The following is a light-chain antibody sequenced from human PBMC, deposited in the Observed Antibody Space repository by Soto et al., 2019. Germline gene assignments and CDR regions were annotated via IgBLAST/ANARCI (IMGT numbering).Light chain of an antibody. CDR3: QQYSTWPLT. V-gene: IGKV3-15*01. CDR1: QSVSST. CDR2: GAS. Sequence: EVVMTQSPATLSVSPGERATLSCRASQSVSSTLAWYQQKPGQAPRLLIYGASTRATGIPARFSGSGSGTEFTLTISSLQPEDFAVYYCQQYSTWPLTFGGGTKVEIK. J-gene: IGKJ4*01.